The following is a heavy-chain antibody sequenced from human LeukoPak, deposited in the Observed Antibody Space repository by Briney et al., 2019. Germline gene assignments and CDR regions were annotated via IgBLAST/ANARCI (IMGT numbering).Heavy chain of an antibody. Sequence: GGSLRLSCAASGFTVGTNSMSWVSQSPGKGLEWVSVIYSGGSTYYADSVNGRFTISRDNSRNTLFLQMNSLRAEDTALYYCASAREYCGSAECYEYFQHWGQGTLVTVSS. J-gene: IGHJ1*01. V-gene: IGHV3-53*01. CDR2: IYSGGST. CDR1: GFTVGTNS. CDR3: ASAREYCGSAECYEYFQH. D-gene: IGHD2-21*01.